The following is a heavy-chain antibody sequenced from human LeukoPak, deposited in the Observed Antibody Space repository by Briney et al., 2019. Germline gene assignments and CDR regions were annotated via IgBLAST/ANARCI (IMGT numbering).Heavy chain of an antibody. CDR2: ISPYMGNT. CDR1: GYTFTNYG. J-gene: IGHJ4*02. Sequence: ASVKVSCKASGYTFTNYGITWVRQAPGHGLEWMGWISPYMGNTNYAQQLQGRVTMTTDTSTSTAYMELRSLRSDDAAVYYCARGGCTSTSCLFSFDSWGQGTLVTVSS. V-gene: IGHV1-18*01. CDR3: ARGGCTSTSCLFSFDS. D-gene: IGHD2-2*01.